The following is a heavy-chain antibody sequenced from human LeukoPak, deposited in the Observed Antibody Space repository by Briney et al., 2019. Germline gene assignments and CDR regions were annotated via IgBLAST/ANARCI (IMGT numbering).Heavy chain of an antibody. Sequence: PGGSLRLSCAASGFTFSNFAISWVRQAPGKGLQWVSAISDSGGGTFYADSVKGRFTISRDNSKNTLYLQMNSLRAEDTAVYYCAKVGVGWVAFEYWGQGTLVTVSS. CDR2: ISDSGGGT. CDR3: AKVGVGWVAFEY. D-gene: IGHD3-16*01. J-gene: IGHJ4*02. V-gene: IGHV3-23*01. CDR1: GFTFSNFA.